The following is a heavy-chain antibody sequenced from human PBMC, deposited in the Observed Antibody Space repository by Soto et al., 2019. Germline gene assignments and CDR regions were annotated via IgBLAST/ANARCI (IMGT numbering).Heavy chain of an antibody. D-gene: IGHD3-22*01. V-gene: IGHV5-51*01. CDR1: GYRFTSYW. CDR3: ARKDKSGYCNWFDP. J-gene: IGHJ5*02. Sequence: GESLKISCRTSGYRFTSYWIAWVRQMPCKGLEWMGIIFPSDSDTRYRPSFQGQVTISADRSTSAVFPQWASLKASDTAVYFCARKDKSGYCNWFDPWGQGTLVTVSS. CDR2: IFPSDSDT.